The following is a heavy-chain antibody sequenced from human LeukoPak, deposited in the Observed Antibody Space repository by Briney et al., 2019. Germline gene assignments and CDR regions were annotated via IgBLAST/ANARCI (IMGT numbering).Heavy chain of an antibody. CDR3: ARVVPAARFGMDV. V-gene: IGHV4-59*01. Sequence: SETRSLTCTVSGGSISSYYWSWIRQPPGKGLEWIGYIYSSGSTNYNPSLKSRVTISGDTSKNQFSLRLSSVTAADTAVYYCARVVPAARFGMDVWGQGTTVTVSS. CDR2: IYSSGST. CDR1: GGSISSYY. D-gene: IGHD2-2*01. J-gene: IGHJ6*02.